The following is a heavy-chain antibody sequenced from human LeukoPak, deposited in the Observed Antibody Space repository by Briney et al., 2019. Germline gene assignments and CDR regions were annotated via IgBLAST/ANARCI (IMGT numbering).Heavy chain of an antibody. CDR2: IYYSGSA. CDR1: GGSISSGGYY. J-gene: IGHJ4*02. CDR3: ARVNYGSATKEDY. D-gene: IGHD3-10*01. V-gene: IGHV4-31*03. Sequence: SETLSLTCTVSGGSISSGGYYWSWIRQHPGKGLEWIGYIYYSGSAYHNPSLKSRVTISVDTSENQFSLKLSSVTAADTAVYYCARVNYGSATKEDYWGQGTLVTVSS.